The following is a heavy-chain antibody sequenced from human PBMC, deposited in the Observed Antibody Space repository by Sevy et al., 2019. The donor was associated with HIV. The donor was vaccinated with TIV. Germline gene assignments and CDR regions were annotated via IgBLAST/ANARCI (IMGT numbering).Heavy chain of an antibody. J-gene: IGHJ4*02. CDR3: ASDRGEIVHSAFDY. CDR2: ISYDGRNYK. V-gene: IGHV3-30*14. CDR1: GFTFSDYS. Sequence: GGSLRLSCAASGFTFSDYSMHWVRQAPGKGLEWVAVISYDGRNYKYNVDSMKGRFTISRDNSKNTLFLQMNRLTAEVSAIYYCASDRGEIVHSAFDYWGQGTLVTVSS. D-gene: IGHD2-8*01.